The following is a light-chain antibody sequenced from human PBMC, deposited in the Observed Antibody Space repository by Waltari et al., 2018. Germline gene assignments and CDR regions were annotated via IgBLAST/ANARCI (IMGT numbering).Light chain of an antibody. V-gene: IGKV3-20*01. CDR3: QQYASPPIT. Sequence: EILLTQSPGTLSLSPGERATLSCRASQNVGNNYLAWYQQKPGQAPRLLIFGASNRATGIPDRFSGSGSGTDFTLTISRLEPEDFAVYFCQQYASPPITFGQGTRLE. CDR2: GAS. CDR1: QNVGNNY. J-gene: IGKJ5*01.